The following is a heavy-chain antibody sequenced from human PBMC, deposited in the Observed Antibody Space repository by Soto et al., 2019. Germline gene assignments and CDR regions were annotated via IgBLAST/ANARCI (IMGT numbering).Heavy chain of an antibody. V-gene: IGHV3-21*06. CDR2: ISSSGST. Sequence: EVQLVESGGGLVKPGGSLRLSCAVSGFTFSTCTMNWVRQAPGKGLEWVSSISSSGSTYYADSVKGRFTISRDNAKNSLYLQMNSLRAEDTALYYCAREVQPVVRREYDYWGQGTLVTVSS. CDR3: AREVQPVVRREYDY. J-gene: IGHJ4*02. D-gene: IGHD1-1*01. CDR1: GFTFSTCT.